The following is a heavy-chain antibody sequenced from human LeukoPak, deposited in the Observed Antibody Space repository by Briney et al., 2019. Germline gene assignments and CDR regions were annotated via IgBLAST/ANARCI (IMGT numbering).Heavy chain of an antibody. CDR1: GYTFTSYG. D-gene: IGHD2-2*01. CDR2: ISAYNGNT. Sequence: ASVKVSCKASGYTFTSYGISWVRQAPGQGLEWMGWISAYNGNTNYAQKLQGRVTMTTDTSTSTAYMELRSLRSDDTAVYYCASAPMGVYSFDYGGQGTLVTVSS. CDR3: ASAPMGVYSFDY. J-gene: IGHJ4*02. V-gene: IGHV1-18*01.